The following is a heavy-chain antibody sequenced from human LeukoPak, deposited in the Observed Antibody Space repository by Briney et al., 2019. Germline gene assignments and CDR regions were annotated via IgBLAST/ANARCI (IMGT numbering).Heavy chain of an antibody. Sequence: ASVKVSCKASGYTFTSYGISWVRQAPGQGLEWMGWISAYNGNTNYAQKLQGRVTMTTDTSTSTAYMELRSLRSDDTAVYYCAIVGATPNPYYFDYWGQGTLVTVSS. J-gene: IGHJ4*02. CDR3: AIVGATPNPYYFDY. CDR1: GYTFTSYG. D-gene: IGHD1-26*01. V-gene: IGHV1-18*01. CDR2: ISAYNGNT.